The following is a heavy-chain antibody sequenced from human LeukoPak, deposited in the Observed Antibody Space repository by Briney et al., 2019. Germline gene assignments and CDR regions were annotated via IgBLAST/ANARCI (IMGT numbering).Heavy chain of an antibody. CDR1: GFTFSSYS. CDR2: ISSSSSYI. D-gene: IGHD1-26*01. J-gene: IGHJ3*02. Sequence: GGSLRLSCAASGFTFSSYSMNWVRQAPGKGLEWVSSISSSSSYIYYADSVKGRFTISRDNAKNSLYLQMNSLRAEDTAVYYCAREPWDYAFDIWGQGTMVTVSS. V-gene: IGHV3-21*01. CDR3: AREPWDYAFDI.